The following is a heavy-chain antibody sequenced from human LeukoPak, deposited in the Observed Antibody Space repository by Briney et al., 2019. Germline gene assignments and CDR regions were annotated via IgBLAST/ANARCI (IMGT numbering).Heavy chain of an antibody. J-gene: IGHJ5*02. CDR2: ISSSSGYT. V-gene: IGHV3-11*06. CDR3: ARDGQPSDLPRPLGFDP. Sequence: GGSLRLSCVASGFSFSDYYMSWIRQAPGKGLEWVSYISSSSGYTNYADSVKGRFTISRDNAKSSLYLEINSLRAEDTAVYYCARDGQPSDLPRPLGFDPWGQGTLVTVSS. CDR1: GFSFSDYY. D-gene: IGHD7-27*01.